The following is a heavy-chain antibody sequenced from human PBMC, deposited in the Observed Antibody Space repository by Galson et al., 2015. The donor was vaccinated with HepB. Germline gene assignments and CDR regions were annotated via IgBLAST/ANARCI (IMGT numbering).Heavy chain of an antibody. V-gene: IGHV1-18*01. Sequence: SVKVSCKASGYTFTSYGISWVRQAPGQGLEWMGWISAYNGNTNYAQKLQGRVTMTTDTSTSTAYMELRSLRSDDTAVYYCARDGFGVGATGLFGLEDYWGQGTLVTVSS. CDR3: ARDGFGVGATGLFGLEDY. CDR1: GYTFTSYG. CDR2: ISAYNGNT. D-gene: IGHD1-26*01. J-gene: IGHJ4*02.